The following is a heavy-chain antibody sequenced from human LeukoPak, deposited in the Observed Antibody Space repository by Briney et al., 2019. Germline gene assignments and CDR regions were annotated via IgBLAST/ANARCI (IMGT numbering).Heavy chain of an antibody. V-gene: IGHV3-21*01. CDR1: GFTLKFSNYW. CDR3: ASSCSSTSCYFSEEGAC. D-gene: IGHD2-2*01. J-gene: IGHJ4*02. Sequence: PGGSLRLSCAASGFTLKFSNYWMSWVRQAPGKGLEWVSSISSSSSYIYYADSVKGRFTISRDNAKNSLYLQMNSLRAEDTAVYYCASSCSSTSCYFSEEGACWGQGTLVTVSS. CDR2: ISSSSSYI.